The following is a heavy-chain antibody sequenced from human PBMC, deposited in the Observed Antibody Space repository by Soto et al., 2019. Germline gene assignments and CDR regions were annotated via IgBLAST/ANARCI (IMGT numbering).Heavy chain of an antibody. CDR3: ARDSRTTDTAMVNLIDY. J-gene: IGHJ4*02. CDR2: INPNSGGT. V-gene: IGHV1-2*02. CDR1: GYTFTGYY. D-gene: IGHD5-18*01. Sequence: QVQLVQSGAEVKKPGASVKVSCKASGYTFTGYYMHWVRQAPGQGLEWMGWINPNSGGTNYAQKFQGRVTMTRDTSISTAYMELSRLRSDDTAVYYCARDSRTTDTAMVNLIDYWGQGTLVTVSS.